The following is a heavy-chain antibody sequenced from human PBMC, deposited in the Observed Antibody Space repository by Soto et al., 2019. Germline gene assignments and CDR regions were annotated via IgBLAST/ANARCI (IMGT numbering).Heavy chain of an antibody. D-gene: IGHD4-17*01. Sequence: QLQXXXSXPGLXXXXXXXXLTXTXXGGSISSSSYYWGWIRQPPGKGLGWIGSIYYSGSTYYNPSLKSRVTISVDTSKNQFSLKLSSVTAADTAVYYCASPLSHDYGDRWRFDPWGQGTLVTVSS. CDR2: IYYSGST. V-gene: IGHV4-39*01. J-gene: IGHJ5*02. CDR1: GGSISSSSYY. CDR3: ASPLSHDYGDRWRFDP.